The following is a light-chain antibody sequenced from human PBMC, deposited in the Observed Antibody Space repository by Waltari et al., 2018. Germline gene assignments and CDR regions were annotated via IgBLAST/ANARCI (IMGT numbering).Light chain of an antibody. Sequence: EIVLTQSPGTLSLSPGDRATLSCRASQSVSRTLAWYQQKPGQAPRLLIYDASSRATDIPDRFSGSGSGTDFSLIISRLEPEDFAVYYCQKYGTLPATFGQGTKVEIK. V-gene: IGKV3-20*01. CDR2: DAS. CDR3: QKYGTLPAT. J-gene: IGKJ1*01. CDR1: QSVSRT.